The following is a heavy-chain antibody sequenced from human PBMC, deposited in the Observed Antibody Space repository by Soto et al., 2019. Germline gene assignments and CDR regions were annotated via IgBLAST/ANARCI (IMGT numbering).Heavy chain of an antibody. V-gene: IGHV4-34*01. D-gene: IGHD2-15*01. CDR1: GGSFSGYY. J-gene: IGHJ4*02. CDR2: INHSGST. Sequence: SETLYLTCAVYGGSFSGYYWSWIRQPPGKGLEWIGEINHSGSTNYNPSLKSRFTISVDTSKNQFSLKLSSVTAADTAVYYCARDRYCSGGSCFDYLGQGTLVTVSS. CDR3: ARDRYCSGGSCFDY.